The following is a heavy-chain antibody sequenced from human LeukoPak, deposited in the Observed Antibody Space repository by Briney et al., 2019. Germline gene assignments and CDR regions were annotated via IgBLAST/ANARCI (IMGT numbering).Heavy chain of an antibody. J-gene: IGHJ4*02. V-gene: IGHV3-30*02. CDR1: GFTFSSYG. Sequence: PGGSLRLSCAASGFTFSSYGMHWVRQAPGKGLEWVAFIRYDGSNKYYADSVKGRFTISRDNSKKTLYLQMKSLRAEDTAVYYCAKENYGDYLPFDYWGQGTLVTVXS. CDR3: AKENYGDYLPFDY. D-gene: IGHD4-17*01. CDR2: IRYDGSNK.